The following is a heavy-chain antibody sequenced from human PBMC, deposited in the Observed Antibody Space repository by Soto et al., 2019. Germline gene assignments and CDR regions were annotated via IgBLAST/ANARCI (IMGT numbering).Heavy chain of an antibody. D-gene: IGHD3-3*01. V-gene: IGHV3-23*01. CDR3: AKPHYDVWSGFSPFGGMDF. Sequence: PVVSLRLSCAASRFTFSNYDMSWVRKASGKGLDWVSNINDSGCSTHYADSGKGRFSIARDNSKNTLYLQMNSLRVEDTAVYYCAKPHYDVWSGFSPFGGMDFWGQGTTVTVSS. CDR2: INDSGCST. CDR1: RFTFSNYD. J-gene: IGHJ6*02.